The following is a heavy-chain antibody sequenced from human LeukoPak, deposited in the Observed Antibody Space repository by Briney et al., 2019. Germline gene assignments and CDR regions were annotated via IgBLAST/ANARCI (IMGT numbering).Heavy chain of an antibody. Sequence: PGRSLRLSCAASGFTFSSYAMHWVRQAPGKGLEWVAVISYDGSNKHYADSVKGRFTISRDNSKNTLYLQMNSLRAEDTAVYHCARGRRSSSFYGMDVWGQGTTVIVSS. V-gene: IGHV3-30-3*01. CDR1: GFTFSSYA. CDR3: ARGRRSSSFYGMDV. J-gene: IGHJ6*02. CDR2: ISYDGSNK. D-gene: IGHD6-13*01.